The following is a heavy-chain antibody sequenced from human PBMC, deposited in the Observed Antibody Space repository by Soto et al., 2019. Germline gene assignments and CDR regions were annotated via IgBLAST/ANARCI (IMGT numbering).Heavy chain of an antibody. Sequence: GGSLRLSCAGSGFTLSDHYIDWVRQAPGKGLEWVGRSRDKAQGYSTAYAASVKGRFTISGDNAKNSVSLQMNSLRADDTGVYYCARRPENFWSGYPEAFDYWGPGTLVTVSS. J-gene: IGHJ4*02. V-gene: IGHV3-72*01. CDR2: SRDKAQGYST. D-gene: IGHD3-3*01. CDR3: ARRPENFWSGYPEAFDY. CDR1: GFTLSDHY.